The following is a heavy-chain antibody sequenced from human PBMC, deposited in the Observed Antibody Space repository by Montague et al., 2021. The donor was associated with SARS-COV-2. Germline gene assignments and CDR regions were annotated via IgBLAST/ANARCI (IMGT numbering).Heavy chain of an antibody. Sequence: SETLSLTCTVSGGSISSYYWSWIRQPPGKGLEWIGYIYYSGSTNYNPSLKSRVTISVDTSKNQFSLKLSSVTAADTAVYYCARGDVVAIFGVVNYYYYYYMDVWGKGTTVTVSS. CDR2: IYYSGST. V-gene: IGHV4-59*01. CDR3: ARGDVVAIFGVVNYYYYYYMDV. D-gene: IGHD3-3*01. J-gene: IGHJ6*03. CDR1: GGSISSYY.